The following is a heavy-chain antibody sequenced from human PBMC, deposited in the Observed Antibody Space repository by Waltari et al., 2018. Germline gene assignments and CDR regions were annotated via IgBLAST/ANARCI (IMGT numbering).Heavy chain of an antibody. Sequence: QVQLVQSGAEVKKPGSSVKVSCKASGGTFSSYAISWVRQAPGQGLEWMGGIIPILGIANYAQKFQGRVTITADKSTSTAYMELSSLRSEDTAVYYCARPTYCSGGSCYPLLFKNYYYGMDVWGQGTTVTVSS. J-gene: IGHJ6*02. CDR3: ARPTYCSGGSCYPLLFKNYYYGMDV. CDR2: IIPILGIA. V-gene: IGHV1-69*10. CDR1: GGTFSSYA. D-gene: IGHD2-15*01.